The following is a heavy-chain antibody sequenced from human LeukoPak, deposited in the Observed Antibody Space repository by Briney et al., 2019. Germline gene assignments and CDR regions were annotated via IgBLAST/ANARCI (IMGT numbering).Heavy chain of an antibody. J-gene: IGHJ4*02. CDR2: ISGSGGST. Sequence: PGGSLRLSCEASGVTFNSYVMSWVRQAPGKGPEWVSAISGSGGSTYYADSVKGRFTISRDNSKNTLYLQMNSLRAEDTAVYYCAKGQWLVVVAVTFDYWGQGTLVTVSS. D-gene: IGHD2-15*01. CDR3: AKGQWLVVVAVTFDY. V-gene: IGHV3-23*01. CDR1: GVTFNSYV.